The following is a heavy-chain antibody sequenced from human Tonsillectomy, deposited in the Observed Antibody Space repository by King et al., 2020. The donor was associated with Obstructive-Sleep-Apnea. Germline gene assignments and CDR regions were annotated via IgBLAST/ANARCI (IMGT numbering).Heavy chain of an antibody. V-gene: IGHV3-23*04. CDR1: GFTFSSYA. Sequence: VQLVESGGGLVQPGGSLRLSCAASGFTFSSYAMSWVRQAPGKGLEWVSAISGSGGSTYYADSVKGRFTISRDNSKNTLYLQMNSLRAEETAVYYCAKGFSGYDGLYYYYYGMDVWGQGTTVTVSS. CDR3: AKGFSGYDGLYYYYYGMDV. D-gene: IGHD5-12*01. J-gene: IGHJ6*02. CDR2: ISGSGGST.